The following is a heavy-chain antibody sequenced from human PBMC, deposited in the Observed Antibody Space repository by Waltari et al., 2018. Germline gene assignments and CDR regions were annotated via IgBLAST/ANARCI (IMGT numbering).Heavy chain of an antibody. Sequence: QVQAQESGPGLVEPSPALSLTCTFSGGSISSGGYYWSWIRPHPGKGLEWIGYIYYSGSTDYNPSLKSRVTISVDTSKNQFSLKLSSVTAADTAVYYCASDYSKRSEIWGQGTLVTVSS. CDR2: IYYSGST. CDR1: GGSISSGGYY. J-gene: IGHJ4*02. CDR3: ASDYSKRSEI. V-gene: IGHV4-31*03. D-gene: IGHD4-4*01.